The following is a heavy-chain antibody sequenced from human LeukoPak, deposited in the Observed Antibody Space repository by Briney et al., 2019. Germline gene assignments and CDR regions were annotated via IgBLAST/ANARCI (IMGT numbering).Heavy chain of an antibody. CDR1: GYTFTSYY. V-gene: IGHV1-46*01. CDR2: INPSGGST. D-gene: IGHD6-13*01. Sequence: ASVKVSCKASGYTFTSYYMHWVRQAPGQGLEWMGIINPSGGSTSYAQKFQGRVTMTRDMPTSTVYMELSSLRSEDTAVYYCARDRRPYSSSPPSRDYYYYYMDVWGKGTTVTVSS. CDR3: ARDRRPYSSSPPSRDYYYYYMDV. J-gene: IGHJ6*03.